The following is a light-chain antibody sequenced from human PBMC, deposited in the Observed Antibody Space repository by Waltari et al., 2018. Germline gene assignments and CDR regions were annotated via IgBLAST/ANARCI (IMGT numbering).Light chain of an antibody. CDR1: QSVSSY. Sequence: ELVLTQSPATLPLSPGERATLSCRASQSVSSYLAWYQQKPDQAPRLFIYDASNRATGIPARFSGSGSGPDLILTISSLEPEDFAVYYSTFGGGTKVEIK. CDR3: T. CDR2: DAS. V-gene: IGKV3-11*01. J-gene: IGKJ4*01.